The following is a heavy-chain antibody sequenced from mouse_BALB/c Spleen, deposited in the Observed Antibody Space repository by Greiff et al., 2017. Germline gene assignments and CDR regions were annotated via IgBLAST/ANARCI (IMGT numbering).Heavy chain of an antibody. D-gene: IGHD1-1*01. J-gene: IGHJ4*01. CDR1: GFTFSSYT. CDR2: ISNGGGST. CDR3: ARRYYGSSYVGAMDY. Sequence: EVKLQESGGGLVQPGGSLKLSCAASGFTFSSYTMSWVRQTPEKRLEWVAYISNGGGSTYYPDTVKGRFTISRDNAKNTLYLQMSSLKSEDTAMYYCARRYYGSSYVGAMDYWGQGTSVTVSS. V-gene: IGHV5-12-2*01.